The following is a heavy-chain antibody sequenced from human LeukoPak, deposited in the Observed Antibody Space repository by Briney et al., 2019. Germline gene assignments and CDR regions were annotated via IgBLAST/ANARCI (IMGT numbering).Heavy chain of an antibody. CDR1: GFTFSSYA. D-gene: IGHD4-11*01. Sequence: GGSLRLSCAASGFTFSSYAMHWVRQAPGKGLEYVSAISSNGGSTYYANSVKGRFTISRDNSKNTLYLQMGSLRAEDMAVYYCARDSGTTLDYWGQGTLVTVSS. CDR2: ISSNGGST. CDR3: ARDSGTTLDY. V-gene: IGHV3-64*01. J-gene: IGHJ4*02.